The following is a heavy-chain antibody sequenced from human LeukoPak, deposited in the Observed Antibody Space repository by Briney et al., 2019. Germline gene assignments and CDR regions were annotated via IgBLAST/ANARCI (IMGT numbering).Heavy chain of an antibody. J-gene: IGHJ4*02. Sequence: PGGSLRLSCAASGFTFSNSGMHWVRQAPGKGLEWVAVISYDGSNKYYADSVKGRFTISRDNSKNTLYLQMNSLRAEDTAVYYCAKAIAVADSLSIGYWGQGTLVTVSS. CDR3: AKAIAVADSLSIGY. CDR1: GFTFSNSG. CDR2: ISYDGSNK. V-gene: IGHV3-30*18. D-gene: IGHD6-19*01.